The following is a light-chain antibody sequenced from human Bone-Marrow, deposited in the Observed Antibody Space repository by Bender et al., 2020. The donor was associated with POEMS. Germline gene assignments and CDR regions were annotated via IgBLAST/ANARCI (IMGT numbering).Light chain of an antibody. V-gene: IGLV3-9*01. CDR1: SLGSKL. Sequence: SYELTQPLSVSVTLGQTARLTCGGDSLGSKLVHWYQLRPGQSPVLVIYQDDKRPSGIPERFSGSNSGDTATLTITGLQSDDEAIYFCVAWDASLNGWVFGGGTKLTVL. J-gene: IGLJ3*02. CDR3: VAWDASLNGWV. CDR2: QDD.